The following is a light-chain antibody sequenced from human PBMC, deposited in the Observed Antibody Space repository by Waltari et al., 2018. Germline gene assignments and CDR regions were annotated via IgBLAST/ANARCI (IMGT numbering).Light chain of an antibody. CDR2: LAS. V-gene: IGKV1-27*01. CDR3: QKYNYAPWT. J-gene: IGKJ1*01. CDR1: PNIKNY. Sequence: TFLSSPNIKNYLAWYQQKPGKPPKLLISLASTLQSGVPSRFSGSGSGTDFSLTINSLQPDDVATYYCQKYNYAPWTFGQGTKVEIK.